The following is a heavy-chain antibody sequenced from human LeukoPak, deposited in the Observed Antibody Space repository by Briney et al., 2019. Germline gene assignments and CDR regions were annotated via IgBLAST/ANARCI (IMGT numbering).Heavy chain of an antibody. J-gene: IGHJ4*02. D-gene: IGHD5-24*01. CDR2: IYYSGST. CDR1: GGSISSSSYY. V-gene: IGHV4-39*07. Sequence: SETLSLTCTVSGGSISSSSYYWGWIRQPPGKGLEWIGSIYYSGSTYYNPSLKSRVTISVDTSKNQFSLKLSSVTAADTAVYYCARVCRDGYNLTYYFDYWGQGTLVTVSS. CDR3: ARVCRDGYNLTYYFDY.